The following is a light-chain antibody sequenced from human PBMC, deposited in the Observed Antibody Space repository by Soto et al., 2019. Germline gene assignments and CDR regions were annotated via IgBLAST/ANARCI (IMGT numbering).Light chain of an antibody. J-gene: IGLJ2*01. CDR1: SGDIGTYNL. Sequence: QSALTQPASVSGSPGQSITISCTGTSGDIGTYNLVSWYQQYPGRAPKLIIFEGNKRPSGVSSRFSASKSGYTASLAISGLQAEDEADYQCCSYAGRSTVVCGGGTKVTVL. CDR2: EGN. CDR3: CSYAGRSTVV. V-gene: IGLV2-23*01.